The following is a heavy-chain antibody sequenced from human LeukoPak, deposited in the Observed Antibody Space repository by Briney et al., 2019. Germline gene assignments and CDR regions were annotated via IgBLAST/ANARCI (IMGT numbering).Heavy chain of an antibody. CDR1: GFTFSSYA. Sequence: PGGSLRLSCAASGFTFSSYAMSWVRQPPGKGLEWVSAISGSGGSTYYADSVKGRFTISRDNSKNTLYLQMNSLRAEDTAVYYCARVPFGEILYWFDPWGQGTLVTVSS. J-gene: IGHJ5*02. V-gene: IGHV3-23*01. CDR2: ISGSGGST. CDR3: ARVPFGEILYWFDP. D-gene: IGHD3-10*01.